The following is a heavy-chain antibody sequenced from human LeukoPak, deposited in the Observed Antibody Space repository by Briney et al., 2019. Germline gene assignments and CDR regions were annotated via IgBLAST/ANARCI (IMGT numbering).Heavy chain of an antibody. D-gene: IGHD3-3*01. J-gene: IGHJ4*02. V-gene: IGHV4-59*01. CDR3: AREDEWQENDY. Sequence: SETLSLTCTVSGGSISSYYWSWIRQPPGKGLEWIGYIYYSGSTNYNPSLKSRVTISVDTSKNQFSLKLSSVTAADTAVYYCAREDEWQENDYWGQGTLVLVSS. CDR2: IYYSGST. CDR1: GGSISSYY.